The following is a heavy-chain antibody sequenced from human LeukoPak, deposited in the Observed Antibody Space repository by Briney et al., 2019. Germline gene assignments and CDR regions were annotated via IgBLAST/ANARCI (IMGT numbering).Heavy chain of an antibody. Sequence: SETLSLTCTVSGGSISNYYWSWIRQPAGKGLEWIGRIYTNGSTDYNPSLKSRVTMSVDRSKNQFSLKLTSVTAADTAVYYCARSSSYYDFWSGPYYIDVWGKGTTVTVSS. D-gene: IGHD3-3*01. V-gene: IGHV4-4*07. J-gene: IGHJ6*03. CDR1: GGSISNYY. CDR2: IYTNGST. CDR3: ARSSSYYDFWSGPYYIDV.